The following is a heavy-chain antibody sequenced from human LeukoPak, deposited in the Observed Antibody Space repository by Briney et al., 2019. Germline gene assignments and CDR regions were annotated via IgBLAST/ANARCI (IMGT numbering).Heavy chain of an antibody. V-gene: IGHV1-2*06. CDR3: ARGEAGGNSDH. J-gene: IGHJ5*02. D-gene: IGHD4-23*01. CDR2: INPNSGAT. CDR1: GYTFTCYY. Sequence: ASVKVSCKASGYTFTCYYMHWVRQAPGQGLEWMGRINPNSGATNYAQKFQGRVTMTRATSTTTAYMELSRLRFDDTAVYYCARGEAGGNSDHWGQGTLVTVSS.